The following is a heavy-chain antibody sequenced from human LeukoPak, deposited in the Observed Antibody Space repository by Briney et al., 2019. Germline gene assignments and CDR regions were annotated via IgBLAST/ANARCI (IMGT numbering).Heavy chain of an antibody. D-gene: IGHD1-20*01. J-gene: IGHJ6*03. CDR3: ATADVDNWNYYYYMEV. CDR2: ISSSSSTI. V-gene: IGHV3-48*01. CDR1: GFSFSRYS. Sequence: GGSLRLSCAASGFSFSRYSMNWVRQAPGKGLEWVSYISSSSSTIYYADSVKGRFTISRDNAKNSLYLQMNSLRAEDTAVYYCATADVDNWNYYYYMEVWGKGTTVTVSS.